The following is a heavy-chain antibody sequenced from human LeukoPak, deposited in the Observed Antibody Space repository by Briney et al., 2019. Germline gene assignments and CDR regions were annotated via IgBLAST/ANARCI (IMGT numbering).Heavy chain of an antibody. CDR3: AREFGHCYGDNCFYFFDT. J-gene: IGHJ4*02. CDR2: INTYKGDT. V-gene: IGHV1-18*01. Sequence: ASVKVSCKASGYTLTNYNISWVREAPGQGLEWMGWINTYKGDTLYAQKLQGRVTMTADTSTNTAYMELRSLRFDDTAVYYCAREFGHCYGDNCFYFFDTWGQGFRVTVSS. D-gene: IGHD4-23*01. CDR1: GYTLTNYN.